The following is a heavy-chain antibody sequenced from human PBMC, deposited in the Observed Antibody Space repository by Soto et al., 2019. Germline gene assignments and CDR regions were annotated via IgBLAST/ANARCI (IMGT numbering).Heavy chain of an antibody. J-gene: IGHJ5*02. CDR1: GYTFTSYG. D-gene: IGHD2-15*01. CDR3: ARSAATLVGWFDP. Sequence: ASVKFSCKASGYTFTSYGISWVRQAPGQGLEWMGWISAYNGKTNYAQKLQGRVTMTTETSTGTAYMELRSLRSDDTAVYYCARSAATLVGWFDPWGQGTLVTVSS. V-gene: IGHV1-18*04. CDR2: ISAYNGKT.